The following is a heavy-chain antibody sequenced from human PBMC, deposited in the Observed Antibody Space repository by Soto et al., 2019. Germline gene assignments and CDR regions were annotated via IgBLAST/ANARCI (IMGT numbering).Heavy chain of an antibody. D-gene: IGHD6-6*01. CDR1: GFTFSSYR. Sequence: GGSLRLSCAASGFTFSSYRMNWVRQAPGKGLEGVSSISSSSSYIYYAESVKGLFNISRDNAKNSLYLQMNSLRAEDTAVYYCSRATGMAPSSSSGWFDPWGQGTLVTVSS. CDR3: SRATGMAPSSSSGWFDP. CDR2: ISSSSSYI. J-gene: IGHJ5*02. V-gene: IGHV3-21*01.